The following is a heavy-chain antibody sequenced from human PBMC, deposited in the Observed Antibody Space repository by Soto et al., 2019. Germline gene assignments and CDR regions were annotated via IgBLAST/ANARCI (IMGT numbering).Heavy chain of an antibody. V-gene: IGHV3-9*01. CDR1: GFTFDDYA. CDR3: ARFMVRGGVYYYGMDV. CDR2: ISWNSGSI. Sequence: AGGSLRLSCAASGFTFDDYAMHWVRQAPGKGLEWVSGISWNSGSIGYADSVKGRFTISRDNAKNSLYLQMNSLRPEDTALYYCARFMVRGGVYYYGMDVWGQGTTVTVSS. J-gene: IGHJ6*02. D-gene: IGHD3-10*01.